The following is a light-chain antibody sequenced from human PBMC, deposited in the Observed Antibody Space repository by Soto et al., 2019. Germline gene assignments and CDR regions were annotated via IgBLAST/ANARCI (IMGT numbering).Light chain of an antibody. CDR3: QHRSNCPPN. Sequence: EIVLTQSPATLSLSPGESATLSCRASQSVSSYLAWDQHKPGQAPRLLIYDASNRATGIPARFSGSGAGTDVTLTISSQDHADFAVYYCQHRSNCPPNFVQGTNLEI. V-gene: IGKV3-11*01. CDR1: QSVSSY. CDR2: DAS. J-gene: IGKJ2*01.